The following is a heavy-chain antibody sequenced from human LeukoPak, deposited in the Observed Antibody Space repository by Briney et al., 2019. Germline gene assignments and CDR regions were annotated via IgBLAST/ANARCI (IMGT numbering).Heavy chain of an antibody. CDR3: ARTTPQGEYYFDY. Sequence: GGSLRLSCAVSGFTFSSYWMSWVRQPPGKGLEWVANIKQDGSEEYYVDSVKGRFTISRDNAKNSLILQMNSLRAEDTAVYYCARTTPQGEYYFDYWGQGTLVTVSS. CDR2: IKQDGSEE. D-gene: IGHD4-17*01. V-gene: IGHV3-7*01. CDR1: GFTFSSYW. J-gene: IGHJ4*02.